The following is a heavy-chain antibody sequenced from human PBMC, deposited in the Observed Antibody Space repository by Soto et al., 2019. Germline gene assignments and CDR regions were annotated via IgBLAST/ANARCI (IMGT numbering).Heavy chain of an antibody. J-gene: IGHJ4*02. D-gene: IGHD1-26*01. V-gene: IGHV1-69*14. CDR1: GGTFSSYA. CDR2: IIAIFGKA. Sequence: QVQLVQSGAEVKKPGSSVKVSCKASGGTFSSYAISWLRQAPGQGLEWMGGIIAIFGKATYAQKFQGRLTITADKSTTTAYMELSSLRSDDTAVYYCEIPTSGNFYFDYWGQGTLVTVSS. CDR3: EIPTSGNFYFDY.